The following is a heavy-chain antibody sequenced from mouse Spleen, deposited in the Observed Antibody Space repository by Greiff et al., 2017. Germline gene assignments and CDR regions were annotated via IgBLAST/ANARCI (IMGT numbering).Heavy chain of an antibody. CDR3: ARSYGNSWFAY. CDR2: INPSSGYT. J-gene: IGHJ3*01. V-gene: IGHV1-4*01. CDR1: GYTFTSYT. Sequence: VKLVESGAELARPGASVKMSCKASGYTFTSYTMHWVKQRPGQGLEWIGYINPSSGYTNYNQKFKDKATLTADKSSSTAYMQLSSLTSEDSAVYYCARSYGNSWFAYWGQGTLVTVSA. D-gene: IGHD2-1*01.